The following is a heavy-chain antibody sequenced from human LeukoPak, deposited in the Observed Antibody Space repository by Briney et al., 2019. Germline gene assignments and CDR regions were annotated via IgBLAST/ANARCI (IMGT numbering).Heavy chain of an antibody. Sequence: SQTLSLTCTVSGGSLSSGDYYWSWIRQPPGKGLEWIGYIYYSGSTYYNPSLKSRVTISVDTSKNQFSLKLSSVTAADTAVYYCARGKEYYYDSSGYNYYFDYWGQGTLVTVSS. J-gene: IGHJ4*02. CDR3: ARGKEYYYDSSGYNYYFDY. CDR2: IYYSGST. CDR1: GGSLSSGDYY. V-gene: IGHV4-30-4*01. D-gene: IGHD3-22*01.